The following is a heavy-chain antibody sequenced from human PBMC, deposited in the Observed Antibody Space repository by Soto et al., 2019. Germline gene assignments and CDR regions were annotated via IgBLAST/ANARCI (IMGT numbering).Heavy chain of an antibody. CDR1: GDTFTGYS. CDR3: ARSPLSMVRGLLYYAMAV. Sequence: SVKVSCKASGDTFTGYSISWVRQAPGKGLEWMGGIIPICGTANYAQKCHGRVTITADEATSTAYMELSGLRSEDTAVYYCARSPLSMVRGLLYYAMAVWGQGTPATVS. D-gene: IGHD3-10*01. CDR2: IIPICGTA. J-gene: IGHJ6*02. V-gene: IGHV1-69*13.